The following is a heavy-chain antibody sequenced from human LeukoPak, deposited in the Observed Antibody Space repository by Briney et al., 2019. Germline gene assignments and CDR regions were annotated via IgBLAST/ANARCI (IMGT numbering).Heavy chain of an antibody. Sequence: SETLSLTCAVYGRSFSGYYWSWIRQPPGKGLEWIGEINQSGGINYNPSLKSRVTISVDTSKNQYSLKLSSVTAADTAVYYCATIQRDHAFDIWGQGTMVTVSS. V-gene: IGHV4-34*01. J-gene: IGHJ3*02. D-gene: IGHD6-25*01. CDR1: GRSFSGYY. CDR2: INQSGGI. CDR3: ATIQRDHAFDI.